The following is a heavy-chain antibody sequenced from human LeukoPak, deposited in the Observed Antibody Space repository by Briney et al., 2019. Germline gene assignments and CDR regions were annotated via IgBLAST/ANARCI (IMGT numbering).Heavy chain of an antibody. CDR3: TRLPLGSSWYESFGYFDY. Sequence: SETLSLTCTVSGGSISSSSYYWGWIRQPPGKGLEWIGSIYYSGSTYYNPSLKSRVTISVDTSKNQFSLKLSSVTAADTAVYYCTRLPLGSSWYESFGYFDYWGQGTLVTVSS. V-gene: IGHV4-39*01. CDR2: IYYSGST. D-gene: IGHD6-13*01. J-gene: IGHJ4*02. CDR1: GGSISSSSYY.